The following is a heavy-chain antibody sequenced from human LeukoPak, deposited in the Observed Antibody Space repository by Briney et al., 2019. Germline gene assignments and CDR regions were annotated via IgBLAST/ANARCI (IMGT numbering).Heavy chain of an antibody. V-gene: IGHV3-48*03. CDR2: ISGSGSTI. CDR1: GFTFSSYE. Sequence: PGGSLRLSCAASGFTFSSYEMSWVRQAPGKGLEWVSYISGSGSTIYYADSVKGRFTISRDNAKNSLYLQMNSLRAEDTAVYYCARDCSSTSCPRLYWGQGTLVTVSS. CDR3: ARDCSSTSCPRLY. D-gene: IGHD2-2*01. J-gene: IGHJ4*02.